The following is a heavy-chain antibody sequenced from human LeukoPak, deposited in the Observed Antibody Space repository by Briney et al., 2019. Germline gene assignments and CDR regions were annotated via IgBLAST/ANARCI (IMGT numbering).Heavy chain of an antibody. J-gene: IGHJ4*02. CDR2: IGGSGTRT. CDR3: ARDRSGIAVAGWGY. D-gene: IGHD6-19*01. CDR1: GFTFTTYG. Sequence: GGSLRLSCPASGFTFTTYGMNWVRQAPGKGLEWVSGIGGSGTRTYYADSVKGRFTISRDNAKNTLYLQMNSLRAEDTAVYYCARDRSGIAVAGWGYWGQGTLVTVSS. V-gene: IGHV3-23*01.